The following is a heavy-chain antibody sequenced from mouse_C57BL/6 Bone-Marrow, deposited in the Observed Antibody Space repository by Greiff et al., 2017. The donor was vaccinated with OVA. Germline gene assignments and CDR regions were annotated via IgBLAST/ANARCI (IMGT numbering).Heavy chain of an antibody. Sequence: QVQLKESGAELARPGASVKLSCKASGYTFTSYGISWVKQRTGQGLEWIGEIYPRSGNTYYNEKFKGKATLTADKSSSTAYMELRSLTSEDSAVYFCARALLPIDYWGQGTTLTVSS. CDR2: IYPRSGNT. D-gene: IGHD2-3*01. CDR1: GYTFTSYG. CDR3: ARALLPIDY. J-gene: IGHJ2*01. V-gene: IGHV1-81*01.